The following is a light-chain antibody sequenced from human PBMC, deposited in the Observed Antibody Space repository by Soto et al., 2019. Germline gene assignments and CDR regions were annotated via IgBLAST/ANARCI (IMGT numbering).Light chain of an antibody. CDR1: QSIGSY. Sequence: DMQLTQSPWARSASVGGGGTSTCLASQSIGSYLNWYQQKPGKATKLLIYAASGLQSGVPSRFSGSGSGTDFILTISSPQPDDSATYYCQQSYIAPWTVGHGPQ. CDR2: AAS. J-gene: IGKJ1*01. V-gene: IGKV1-39*01. CDR3: QQSYIAPWT.